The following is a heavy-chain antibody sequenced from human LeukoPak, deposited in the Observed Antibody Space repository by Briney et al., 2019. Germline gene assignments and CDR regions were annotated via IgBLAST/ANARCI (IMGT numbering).Heavy chain of an antibody. CDR3: ARQSLQWFDY. Sequence: SETLSLTCAVYGGSFSGYYWSWIRQPPGKGLEWIGEINHSGSTNYNPSLKSRVTISVDTSKNQFSLKLSSVTAADTAVYYCARQSLQWFDYWGQGTLVTVSS. CDR1: GGSFSGYY. CDR2: INHSGST. D-gene: IGHD4-11*01. J-gene: IGHJ4*02. V-gene: IGHV4-34*01.